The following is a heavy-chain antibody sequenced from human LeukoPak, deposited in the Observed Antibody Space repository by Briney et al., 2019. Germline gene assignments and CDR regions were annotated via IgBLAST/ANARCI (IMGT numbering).Heavy chain of an antibody. V-gene: IGHV3-15*07. CDR2: IKSKTDGGTT. J-gene: IGHJ4*02. CDR3: TTEYYYDSSGYLDLDY. Sequence: GGSLKLSCAASGFTFSNAWMNWVRQAPGKGLEWVGRIKSKTDGGTTDYAAPVKGRFTISRDDSKNTLYLQMNSLKTEDTAVYYCTTEYYYDSSGYLDLDYWGQGTLVTVSS. CDR1: GFTFSNAW. D-gene: IGHD3-22*01.